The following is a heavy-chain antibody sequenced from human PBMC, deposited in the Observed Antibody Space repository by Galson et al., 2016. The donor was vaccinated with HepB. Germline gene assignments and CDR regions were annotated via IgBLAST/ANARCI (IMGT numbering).Heavy chain of an antibody. CDR2: IRGSGTST. V-gene: IGHV3-23*01. CDR3: AKGARTGATNSYYYGMDV. J-gene: IGHJ6*02. D-gene: IGHD1-1*01. CDR1: GFTFSSYA. Sequence: LRLSCAASGFTFSSYAMGWVRQAPGKGLEWVSGIRGSGTSTYYADSVKGRFTISRDNSKNTLYLQMNSLRAEDTAVYYCAKGARTGATNSYYYGMDVWGQGTTVTVSS.